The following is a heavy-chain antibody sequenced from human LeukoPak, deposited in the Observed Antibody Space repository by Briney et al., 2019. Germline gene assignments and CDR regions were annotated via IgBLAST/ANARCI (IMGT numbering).Heavy chain of an antibody. CDR3: ARDSGYYDFWSGYQPHYYYYYMDV. CDR1: GGSISSYY. J-gene: IGHJ6*03. D-gene: IGHD3-3*01. CDR2: IYYSGST. Sequence: PSETLSLTCTVSGGSISSYYWSWIRQPPGKGLEWIGYIYYSGSTNYNPSLKSRVTISVDTSKNQFSLKLSSVTAADTAVYYCARDSGYYDFWSGYQPHYYYYYMDVWGKGTTVTVSS. V-gene: IGHV4-59*01.